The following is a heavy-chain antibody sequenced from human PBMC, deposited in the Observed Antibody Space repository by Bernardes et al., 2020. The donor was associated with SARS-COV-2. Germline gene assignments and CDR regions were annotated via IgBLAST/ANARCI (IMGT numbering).Heavy chain of an antibody. CDR2: ISDTGDAP. CDR1: GFTFSITG. J-gene: IGHJ2*01. Sequence: GGSLRLSCAASGFTFSITGMSWVRQAPGTGLAWVSAISDTGDAPKYADSVKGRFTISRDNSKNTLYLQMNSLRAEDTALYYCAKRAAGWYFDLWGRGTLVTVSS. CDR3: AKRAAGWYFDL. V-gene: IGHV3-23*01. D-gene: IGHD6-13*01.